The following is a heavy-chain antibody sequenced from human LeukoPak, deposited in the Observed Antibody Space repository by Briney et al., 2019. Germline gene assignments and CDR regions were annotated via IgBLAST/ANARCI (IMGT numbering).Heavy chain of an antibody. V-gene: IGHV1-2*02. CDR3: ARVNSLNDFDY. Sequence: ASVNVSCKASGYTFTDHFMHWMRQAPGQGLEWMGEINPYNGDTKYARRFQGRVIMTRDTSISTAFMEVSRLTSDDTAVYYCARVNSLNDFDYWRQGTLVTVAS. CDR2: INPYNGDT. J-gene: IGHJ4*02. D-gene: IGHD1-1*01. CDR1: GYTFTDHF.